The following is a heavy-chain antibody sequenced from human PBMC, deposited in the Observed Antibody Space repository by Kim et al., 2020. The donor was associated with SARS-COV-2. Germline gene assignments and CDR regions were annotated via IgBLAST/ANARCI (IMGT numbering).Heavy chain of an antibody. CDR2: INHSGST. Sequence: SETLSLTCAVYGGSFSGYYWSWIRQPPGKGLEWIGEINHSGSTNYNPSLKSRVTISVDTSKNQFSLKLSSVTAADTAVYYCARGMVVVVPAAMYLDKNHYYGMDVWGQGTTVTVSS. D-gene: IGHD2-2*01. V-gene: IGHV4-34*01. CDR1: GGSFSGYY. CDR3: ARGMVVVVPAAMYLDKNHYYGMDV. J-gene: IGHJ6*02.